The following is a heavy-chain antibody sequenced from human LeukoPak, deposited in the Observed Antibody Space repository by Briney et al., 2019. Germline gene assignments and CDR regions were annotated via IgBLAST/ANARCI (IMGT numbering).Heavy chain of an antibody. V-gene: IGHV1-69*13. Sequence: SVKVSCKASGGTFSSYAISWVRQAPGQGLEWMGGIIPIFGTANYAQKFQGRVTITADESTSTAYMELSSLRSEDTAVYYCARGSGPAAVRRAYYYYGMDVWGQGTTVTVSS. CDR1: GGTFSSYA. CDR3: ARGSGPAAVRRAYYYYGMDV. CDR2: IIPIFGTA. J-gene: IGHJ6*02. D-gene: IGHD2-2*02.